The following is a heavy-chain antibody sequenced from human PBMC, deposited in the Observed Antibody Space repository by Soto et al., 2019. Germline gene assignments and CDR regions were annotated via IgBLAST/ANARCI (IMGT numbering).Heavy chain of an antibody. Sequence: EVQLVESGGALVQPGGSLRLSCAASGFTFSSYEMNCVRQAPGKGLEWVSYIGTSGGSIKYADSVKGRFTISRNNAKNALYLHMNSPRAEDTAFYYCAREPGYSNTCYSPDYWGQGTLVTVSA. D-gene: IGHD6-13*01. V-gene: IGHV3-48*03. CDR1: GFTFSSYE. CDR3: AREPGYSNTCYSPDY. CDR2: IGTSGGSI. J-gene: IGHJ4*02.